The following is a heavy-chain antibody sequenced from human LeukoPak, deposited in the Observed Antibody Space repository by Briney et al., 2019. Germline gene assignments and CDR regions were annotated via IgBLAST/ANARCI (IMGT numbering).Heavy chain of an antibody. CDR2: IGGRDGST. CDR1: GFTFSSYG. V-gene: IGHV3-23*01. CDR3: ARDYSSGWYGDY. Sequence: PGGSLRLSCAASGFTFSSYGMSWVRQAPGKGLEWVSAIGGRDGSTYYADSVKGRFTISRDNSKNTLYLQMNSLRAEDTAVYYCARDYSSGWYGDYWGQGTLVTVSS. D-gene: IGHD6-19*01. J-gene: IGHJ4*02.